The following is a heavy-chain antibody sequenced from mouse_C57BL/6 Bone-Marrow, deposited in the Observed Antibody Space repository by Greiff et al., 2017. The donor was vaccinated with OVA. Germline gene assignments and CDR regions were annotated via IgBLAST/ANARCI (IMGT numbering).Heavy chain of an antibody. CDR2: IDPETGGT. D-gene: IGHD2-3*01. Sequence: VQLQQSGAELVRPGASVTLSCKASGYTFTDYEMHWVKQTPVHGLEWIGAIDPETGGTAYNQKFKGKAILTADKSSSTAYMELRSLTSEDSAVYYCTIDGYPHYCAMDYWGQGTSVTVSS. CDR1: GYTFTDYE. CDR3: TIDGYPHYCAMDY. V-gene: IGHV1-15*01. J-gene: IGHJ4*01.